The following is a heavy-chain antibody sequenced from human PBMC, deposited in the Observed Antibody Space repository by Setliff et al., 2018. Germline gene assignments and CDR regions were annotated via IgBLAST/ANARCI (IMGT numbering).Heavy chain of an antibody. J-gene: IGHJ6*03. Sequence: TSETLSLTCTVSGGSVSSGSYYWSWIRQPPGKGLEWTGYIYYGGSTNYNPSLKSRVTISVDTSKNQFSLKLSSVTAADTAVYYCARGETSSGWYIYYYYYMDVWGKGTTVTVSS. CDR2: IYYGGST. D-gene: IGHD6-19*01. CDR3: ARGETSSGWYIYYYYYMDV. V-gene: IGHV4-61*01. CDR1: GGSVSSGSYY.